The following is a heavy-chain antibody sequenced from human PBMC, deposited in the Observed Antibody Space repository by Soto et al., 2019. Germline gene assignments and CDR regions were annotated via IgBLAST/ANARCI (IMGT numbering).Heavy chain of an antibody. CDR3: ARHCGVYYDILTGYSIFDY. Sequence: PSETLSLTCPVYGGPFSGYYWSWIRQTPGKGLQWIGEINQSGATKYNPSLESRVTISVDTSKNQFSLKLSSVTAADTAVYYCARHCGVYYDILTGYSIFDYWGQGTLVTVSS. V-gene: IGHV4-34*01. CDR1: GGPFSGYY. CDR2: INQSGAT. J-gene: IGHJ4*02. D-gene: IGHD3-9*01.